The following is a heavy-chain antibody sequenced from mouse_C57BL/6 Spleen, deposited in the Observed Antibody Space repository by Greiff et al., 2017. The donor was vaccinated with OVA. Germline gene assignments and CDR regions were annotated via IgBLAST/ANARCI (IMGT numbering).Heavy chain of an antibody. CDR3: ARNGGYYGSSLWYFDV. CDR1: GFSLTSYA. J-gene: IGHJ1*03. D-gene: IGHD1-1*01. CDR2: IWTGGGQ. V-gene: IGHV2-9-1*01. Sequence: VKLMESGPGLVAPSQSLSITCTVSGFSLTSYAISWVRQPPGKGLEWLGVIWTGGGQNYNSALNSRLSISKDNSKSQVFLKMNSLQTDDTARYYCARNGGYYGSSLWYFDVWGTGTTVTVSS.